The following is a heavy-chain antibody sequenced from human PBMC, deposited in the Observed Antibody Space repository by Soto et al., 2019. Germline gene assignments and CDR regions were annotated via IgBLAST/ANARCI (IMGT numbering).Heavy chain of an antibody. D-gene: IGHD3-16*02. V-gene: IGHV1-69*06. CDR2: IIPIFGAA. J-gene: IGHJ3*02. CDR1: GDTFSSYA. Sequence: GASVKVSCKASGDTFSSYAISWVRQAPGQGLEWMGGIIPIFGAANYAQKFQGRVTITADKSTSTAYMELSSLRSEDTAVYYCARDVYDYVWGSYRCAFDIWGQGTMVTVSS. CDR3: ARDVYDYVWGSYRCAFDI.